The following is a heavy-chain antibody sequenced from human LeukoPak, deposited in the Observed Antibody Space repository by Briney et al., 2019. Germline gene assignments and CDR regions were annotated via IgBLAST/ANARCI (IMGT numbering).Heavy chain of an antibody. Sequence: GGSLTLSCAASGFTFSNAWMTWVRQAPGKGLEWVGRIKSKTDGGATDYAAPVKGRFTISRDDSKTTLYLQMNSLNTEDTAVYYCTTGYYYDSSGYHWGQGTLVTVSS. D-gene: IGHD3-22*01. J-gene: IGHJ4*02. V-gene: IGHV3-15*01. CDR1: GFTFSNAW. CDR2: IKSKTDGGAT. CDR3: TTGYYYDSSGYH.